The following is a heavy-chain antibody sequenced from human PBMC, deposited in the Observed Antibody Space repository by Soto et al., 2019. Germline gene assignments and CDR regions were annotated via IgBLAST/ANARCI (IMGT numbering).Heavy chain of an antibody. CDR3: AREKSGVLGFYYYYGMDV. CDR1: GYTFTGYY. V-gene: IGHV1-2*02. CDR2: INPNSGGT. J-gene: IGHJ6*01. D-gene: IGHD1-26*01. Sequence: QVQLVQSGAEVKKPGASVKVSCKASGYTFTGYYMHWVRQAPGQGLEWMGWINPNSGGTNYAQKFQGRVTMTRDTYISTAYMELSRLRSDDTAVYYCAREKSGVLGFYYYYGMDVWGQGTTVTVSS.